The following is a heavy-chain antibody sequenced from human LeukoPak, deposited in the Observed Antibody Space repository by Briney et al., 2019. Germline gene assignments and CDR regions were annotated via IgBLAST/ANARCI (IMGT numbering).Heavy chain of an antibody. CDR3: ARVGMTCPDY. V-gene: IGHV1-8*02. J-gene: IGHJ4*02. Sequence: ASVKVSCKASGYTFTSYDINWVRQATGQGLEWMGWMNPNSGNTGYAQKFQGRVTMTTDTSTSTAYMELRSLRSDDTAVYYCARVGMTCPDYWGQGTLVTVSS. CDR2: MNPNSGNT. CDR1: GYTFTSYD. D-gene: IGHD2-21*02.